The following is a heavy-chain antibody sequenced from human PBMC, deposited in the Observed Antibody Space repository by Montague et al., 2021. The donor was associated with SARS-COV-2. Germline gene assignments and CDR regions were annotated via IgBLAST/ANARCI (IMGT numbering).Heavy chain of an antibody. CDR2: IYYSGST. V-gene: IGHV4-39*01. J-gene: IGHJ6*02. D-gene: IGHD1-1*01. CDR1: GGSISSSSYY. CDR3: ARLLETYYYYYGMDV. Sequence: SETLSLTCTVSGGSISSSSYYWGWIRQPPGTGLEWIGSIYYSGSTYYNPSLKSRVTISVDTSKNQFSLKLSSVTAADTAVYYCARLLETYYYYYGMDVWGQGTTVTVSS.